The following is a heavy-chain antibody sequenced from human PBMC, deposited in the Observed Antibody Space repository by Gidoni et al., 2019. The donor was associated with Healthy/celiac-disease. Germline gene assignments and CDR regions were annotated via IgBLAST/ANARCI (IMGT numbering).Heavy chain of an antibody. CDR3: ARSGIAVAGTFVYFYFDY. V-gene: IGHV4-34*01. CDR1: GGSFSGYY. Sequence: QVQLQQWGAGLLKPSETLSLTCAVYGGSFSGYYWSWIRQPPGTGLEWIGEINHSGSTNYNPSLKSRVTISVDTSKNQFSLKLSSVTAADTAVYYCARSGIAVAGTFVYFYFDYWGQGTLVTVSS. D-gene: IGHD6-19*01. J-gene: IGHJ4*02. CDR2: INHSGST.